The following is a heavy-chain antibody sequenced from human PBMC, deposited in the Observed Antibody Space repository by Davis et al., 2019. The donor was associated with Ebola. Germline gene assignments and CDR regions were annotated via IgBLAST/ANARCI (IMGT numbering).Heavy chain of an antibody. V-gene: IGHV2-5*02. D-gene: IGHD4-17*01. CDR1: GFSLSTSGVG. J-gene: IGHJ6*02. CDR2: IYWDDDK. Sequence: SGPTLVKPTQTLTLTCTFSGFSLSTSGVGVGWIRQPPGKALEWLALIYWDDDKRYSPSLKSRLTITKDTSKNQVVLTMTNMDPVDTATYYCAHRRGGDYDPYYYGMDVWGQGTTVTVSS. CDR3: AHRRGGDYDPYYYGMDV.